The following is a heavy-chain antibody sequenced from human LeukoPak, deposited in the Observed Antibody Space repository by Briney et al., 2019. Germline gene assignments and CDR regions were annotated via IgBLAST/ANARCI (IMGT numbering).Heavy chain of an antibody. J-gene: IGHJ5*02. D-gene: IGHD3-10*01. V-gene: IGHV4-34*01. CDR2: INHSGST. Sequence: SETLSLTCAVYGGSFSGYYWSWIRQPPGKGLEWIGEINHSGSTNYNPSLKSRVTISVDTSKNQFSLKLSSVTAADTAVYYCARGRGVRSWFDPWGQGTLVTVSS. CDR3: ARGRGVRSWFDP. CDR1: GGSFSGYY.